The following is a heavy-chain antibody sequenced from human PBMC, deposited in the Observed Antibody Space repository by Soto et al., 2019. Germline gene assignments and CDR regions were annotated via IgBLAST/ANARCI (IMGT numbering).Heavy chain of an antibody. CDR2: IYSSGYT. V-gene: IGHV4-59*01. CDR1: GDSISGYS. CDR3: ESGGGYNLGISY. D-gene: IGHD6-25*01. J-gene: IGHJ4*01. Sequence: SKTLSLTCTVSGDSISGYSWSWVRQPPGKGLEWIGYIYSSGYTNYNPSLKNRGTISVDTPKKQFFLNLRSVTAADTAVYYCESGGGYNLGISYWGRRILVLVSS.